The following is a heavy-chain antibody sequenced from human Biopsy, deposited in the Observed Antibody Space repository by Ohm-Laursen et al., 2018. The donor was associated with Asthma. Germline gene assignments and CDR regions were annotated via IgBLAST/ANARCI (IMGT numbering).Heavy chain of an antibody. CDR1: GYTFINYA. D-gene: IGHD3-9*01. Sequence: SAKVSCKVSGYTFINYAIHWVRQAPGQRLEWMGWINAGNGNTKYSQKFQGRVTITRDTSASTAYMDLSSLRSEDTAVYYCARTYYYFLTGQVNYAFDIWGQGTMVTVSS. J-gene: IGHJ3*02. CDR3: ARTYYYFLTGQVNYAFDI. V-gene: IGHV1-3*01. CDR2: INAGNGNT.